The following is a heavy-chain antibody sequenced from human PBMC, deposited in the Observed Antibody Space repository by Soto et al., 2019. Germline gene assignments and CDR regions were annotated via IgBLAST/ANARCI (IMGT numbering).Heavy chain of an antibody. D-gene: IGHD2-21*01. CDR1: GFTFSNYA. J-gene: IGHJ4*02. CDR3: ARRGVIGTAIDY. Sequence: EVQLLESGGGLVQPGGSLRLSCVASGFTFSNYAMGWVRQAPGKGLEWVSAVSGISGSTFNADSVKGRFTVSRDNYKHTLYLQMNTLRAEDTAVYYCARRGVIGTAIDYWGQGTLVTVSS. V-gene: IGHV3-23*01. CDR2: VSGISGST.